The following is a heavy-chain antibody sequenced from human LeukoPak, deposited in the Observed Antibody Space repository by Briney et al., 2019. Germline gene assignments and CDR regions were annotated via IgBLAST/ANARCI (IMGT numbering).Heavy chain of an antibody. Sequence: PSETLSLTCTVSGGSISSSSYYWGWIRQPPGKGMEWIGSIYYSGSTYYNPSLKSRVTISVDTSRNQFSLKLSSVTAADTAVYYCARLVGATHALDYYYYMDVWGKGTTVTVSS. D-gene: IGHD1-26*01. CDR2: IYYSGST. CDR3: ARLVGATHALDYYYYMDV. J-gene: IGHJ6*03. V-gene: IGHV4-39*07. CDR1: GGSISSSSYY.